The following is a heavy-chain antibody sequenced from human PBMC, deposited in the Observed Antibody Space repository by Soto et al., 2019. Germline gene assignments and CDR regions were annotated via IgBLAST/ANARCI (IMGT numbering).Heavy chain of an antibody. V-gene: IGHV3-23*01. D-gene: IGHD3-10*01. Sequence: EEQLLESGGDLVQPGGSLSLSCVAPGITFRTRPMGWVRQAPGEGLDWVSTTTDTDGDRKYADSVGGRFTISRDNSKNTLYLEMSSLRAEDSAVYFCARGSRDSYPGSRIFDLWGRGTRVTVSS. CDR2: TTDTDGDR. CDR3: ARGSRDSYPGSRIFDL. CDR1: GITFRTRP. J-gene: IGHJ4*02.